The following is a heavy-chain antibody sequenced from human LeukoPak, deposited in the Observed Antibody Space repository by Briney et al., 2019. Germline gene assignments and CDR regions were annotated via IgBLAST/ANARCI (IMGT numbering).Heavy chain of an antibody. V-gene: IGHV3-23*01. D-gene: IGHD3-3*01. CDR2: ISGSGGST. Sequence: GGSLRLSCAASGFTFSSYAMSWVRQAPGKGLEWVSAISGSGGSTYYADSMKGRFTISRDNSKNTLYLQMNSLRAEDTAVYYCAKAGWITIFGVVSHFDYWGQGTLVTVSS. CDR1: GFTFSSYA. J-gene: IGHJ4*02. CDR3: AKAGWITIFGVVSHFDY.